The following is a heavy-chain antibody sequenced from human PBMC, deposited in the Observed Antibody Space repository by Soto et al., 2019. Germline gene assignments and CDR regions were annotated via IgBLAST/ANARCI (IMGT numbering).Heavy chain of an antibody. CDR3: ARLSGDHSAFFSYGMDA. D-gene: IGHD2-21*01. V-gene: IGHV3-23*01. Sequence: GGSLRLSCAASGFSFRNYAMSWVRQAPGKGLEWISTLTGSSSNTYYADSVKGRFAISRDNSRNTLYLQMHSLTAEDTAVYYCARLSGDHSAFFSYGMDAWGQGTTVTVSS. CDR1: GFSFRNYA. CDR2: LTGSSSNT. J-gene: IGHJ6*02.